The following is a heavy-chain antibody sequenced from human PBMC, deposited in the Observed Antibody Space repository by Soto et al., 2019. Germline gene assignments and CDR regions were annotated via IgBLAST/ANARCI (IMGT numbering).Heavy chain of an antibody. Sequence: QITLKESGPTLVRPPQTLTLTCTFSGFSLTSGVGVGWIRQPPGKALEWVALIYWDDDKRYSPSLKNRLTITKDTSKNQVFLTMTNVGPVDTATYFCAHIDPEIVTVGGHGGFDYWGQGTLVTVSS. CDR1: GFSLTSGVG. D-gene: IGHD5-12*01. V-gene: IGHV2-5*02. J-gene: IGHJ4*02. CDR3: AHIDPEIVTVGGHGGFDY. CDR2: IYWDDDK.